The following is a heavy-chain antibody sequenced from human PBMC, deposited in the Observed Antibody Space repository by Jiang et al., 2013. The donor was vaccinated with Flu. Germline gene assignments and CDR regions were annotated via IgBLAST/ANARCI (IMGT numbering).Heavy chain of an antibody. CDR1: GGSIXNYY. Sequence: TLSLTCTVSGGSIXNYYWSWIRQSREGTGVDWIYLSQWEHQLXPSLKSRVTMSVDTSENRISLKLNSVTAADTAVYYCARDVQQLVNWYFDLWGRGTLVTVSS. D-gene: IGHD6-13*01. CDR3: ARDVQQLVNWYFDL. J-gene: IGHJ2*01. V-gene: IGHV4-59*01. CDR2: LSQWEH.